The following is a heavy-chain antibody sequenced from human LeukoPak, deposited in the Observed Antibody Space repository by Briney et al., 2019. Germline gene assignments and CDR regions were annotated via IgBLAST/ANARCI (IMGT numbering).Heavy chain of an antibody. V-gene: IGHV3-23*01. CDR3: AKDLVGATTLVGGVRAFDI. CDR2: ISGSGGST. Sequence: GGSLRLSCAASGFTFSSYAMSWVRQAPGKGLEWVSAISGSGGSTYYADSVKGRFTISRDNSKNTLYLQMNSLRAEDTAVYYCAKDLVGATTLVGGVRAFDIWGQGTMVTVSS. D-gene: IGHD1-26*01. J-gene: IGHJ3*02. CDR1: GFTFSSYA.